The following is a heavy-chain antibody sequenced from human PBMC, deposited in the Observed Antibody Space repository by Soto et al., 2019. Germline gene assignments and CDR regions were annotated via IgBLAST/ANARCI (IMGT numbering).Heavy chain of an antibody. CDR1: GFTFTSYG. V-gene: IGHV3-30*03. D-gene: IGHD5-18*01. CDR2: ISYDGGLQ. CDR3: VSDRGYGHASVPYS. Sequence: QAHLVDSGGCVVQPGRSLRLSCAASGFTFTSYGMHWVRQAPGTRLEWVAVISYDGGLQHYADSVKGRFTISRDNSKNMVLLQMNSLRAEDTAVYYCVSDRGYGHASVPYSWGQGTLVSVSS. J-gene: IGHJ4*02.